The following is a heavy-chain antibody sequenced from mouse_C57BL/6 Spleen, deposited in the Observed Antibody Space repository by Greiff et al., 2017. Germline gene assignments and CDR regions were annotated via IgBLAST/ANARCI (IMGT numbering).Heavy chain of an antibody. CDR3: ERDYYGSY. CDR2: ILPGSGST. Sequence: VQLQQSGAELTKPGASVKLSCKATGYTFTGYWIEWVKQRPGHGLEWIGEILPGSGSTYYNEKIKGKATFTADTSSNTAYMRLSSLTTEDSAIYYGERDYYGSYWGQGTTLTVSS. J-gene: IGHJ2*01. D-gene: IGHD1-1*01. CDR1: GYTFTGYW. V-gene: IGHV1-9*01.